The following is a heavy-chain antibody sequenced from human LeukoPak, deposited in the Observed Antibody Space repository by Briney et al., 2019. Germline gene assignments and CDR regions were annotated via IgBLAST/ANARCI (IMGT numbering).Heavy chain of an antibody. CDR3: ARADYIDYNTDIDY. Sequence: SETLSLTCTVSGGSISSGSYYWGWIRQPPGKGLEWIGTIKHGGSPYSNPSLKSRLTISVDTSKNQFSLKLSSVTASDTAVYYCARADYIDYNTDIDYWGQGTLVTVSS. J-gene: IGHJ4*02. D-gene: IGHD4-11*01. CDR1: GGSISSGSYY. V-gene: IGHV4-39*07. CDR2: IKHGGSP.